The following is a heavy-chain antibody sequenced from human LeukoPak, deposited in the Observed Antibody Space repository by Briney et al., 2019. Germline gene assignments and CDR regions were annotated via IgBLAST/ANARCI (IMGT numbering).Heavy chain of an antibody. CDR2: IYSGGST. V-gene: IGHV3-66*02. J-gene: IGHJ4*02. Sequence: GGSLRLSCAASGFTVSSNYMSWVRQAPGKGLEWVSVIYSGGSTYYADSVKGRFTISRDNSKNTLYLQINSLRTEDTAVYYCARDLRGDYAFDYWGQGTLVTVSS. CDR3: ARDLRGDYAFDY. CDR1: GFTVSSNY. D-gene: IGHD4-17*01.